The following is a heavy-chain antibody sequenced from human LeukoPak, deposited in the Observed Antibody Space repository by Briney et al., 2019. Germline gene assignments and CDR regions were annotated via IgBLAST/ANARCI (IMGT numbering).Heavy chain of an antibody. D-gene: IGHD2-2*02. CDR1: GYTFTDYY. CDR3: ARGKLYCTSASCYTLFDY. CDR2: MNPNSGNT. V-gene: IGHV1-8*03. J-gene: IGHJ4*02. Sequence: GASVTVSCKASGYTFTDYYIQWVRQGPGQGLEWMGWMNPNSGNTGYAQKFQGRVTITRNTSISTAYMELSSLRSEDTAVYYCARGKLYCTSASCYTLFDYWGQGTLVTVSS.